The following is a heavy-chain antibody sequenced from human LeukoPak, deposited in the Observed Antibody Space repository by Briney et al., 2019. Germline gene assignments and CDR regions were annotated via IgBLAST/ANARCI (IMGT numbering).Heavy chain of an antibody. CDR1: GFTLSRYS. J-gene: IGHJ4*02. D-gene: IGHD6-13*01. CDR2: IYYSGST. CDR3: ARDGSSRSGYYFDY. Sequence: GSLRLSCAASGFTLSRYSMNWVRQAPGKGLEWIGGIYYSGSTYYNPSLKSRVTISVDTSKNQFSLKLSSVTAADTAVYYCARDGSSRSGYYFDYWAREPWSPSPQ. V-gene: IGHV4-39*07.